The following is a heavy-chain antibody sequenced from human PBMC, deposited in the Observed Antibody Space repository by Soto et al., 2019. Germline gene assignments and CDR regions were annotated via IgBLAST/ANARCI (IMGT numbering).Heavy chain of an antibody. CDR3: TSNFVL. CDR2: IKSKTHGGTT. Sequence: EVQLVESGGGLVKPGGSLRLSCAASDFTFTNAWMNWVRQAPGKGLEWVGRIKSKTHGGTTDYAAPVKGRFTSSRDDSKITLYLQMNSLKTDDTAVYYCTSNFVLWGRGTLVTVSS. CDR1: DFTFTNAW. V-gene: IGHV3-15*07. J-gene: IGHJ2*01.